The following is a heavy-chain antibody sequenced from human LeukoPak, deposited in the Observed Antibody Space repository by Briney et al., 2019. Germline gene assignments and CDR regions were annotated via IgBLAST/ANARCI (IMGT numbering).Heavy chain of an antibody. D-gene: IGHD2-15*01. J-gene: IGHJ4*02. V-gene: IGHV4-4*07. Sequence: SETLSLTCTVSGDAVYYWNWIRQPAGKGLEWIGRIYNNESTWSNPSLKSRVSMSIDTTKNQFSLKLSSVTAADAAVYYCARDIGNHFGGLDHYYYDYWGPGTLVTVSS. CDR3: ARDIGNHFGGLDHYYYDY. CDR2: IYNNEST. CDR1: GDAVYY.